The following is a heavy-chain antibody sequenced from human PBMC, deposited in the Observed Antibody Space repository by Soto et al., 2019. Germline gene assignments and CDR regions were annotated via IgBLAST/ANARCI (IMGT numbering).Heavy chain of an antibody. J-gene: IGHJ6*02. Sequence: SEALSRTGTVPVGSISSYYWSWIRQPPGKGLEWIGCIYYSGSTNYNPSLKIRVTISVDTSKNQFSLKLSSVTAADTAVYYCAHGGWYYYYGMDVWAQGTTVIVSS. D-gene: IGHD6-19*01. CDR3: AHGGWYYYYGMDV. V-gene: IGHV4-59*01. CDR2: IYYSGST. CDR1: VGSISSYY.